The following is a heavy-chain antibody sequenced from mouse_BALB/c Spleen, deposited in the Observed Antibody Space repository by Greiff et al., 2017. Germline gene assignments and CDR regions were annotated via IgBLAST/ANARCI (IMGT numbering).Heavy chain of an antibody. Sequence: QVQLQQSAAELARPGASVKMSCKASGYTFTSYTMPWVKQRPGQGLEWIGYINPSSGYTEYNQKFKDKTTLTADKSSSSDYMQLSSLTSEDSAVYYCARSDYYAMDYWGQGTSVTVSS. J-gene: IGHJ4*01. CDR3: ARSDYYAMDY. CDR1: GYTFTSYT. D-gene: IGHD2-13*01. V-gene: IGHV1-4*02. CDR2: INPSSGYT.